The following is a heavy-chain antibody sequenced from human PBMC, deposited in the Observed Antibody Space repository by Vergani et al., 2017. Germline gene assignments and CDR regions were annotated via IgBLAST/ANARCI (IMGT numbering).Heavy chain of an antibody. CDR3: AREGIRAAAGKTFDY. Sequence: QVQLQQWGAGLLKPSETLSLTCVVYGGSFSGYYWSWIRQPPGKGLEWIGEINHSGSTNYNPSLKSRGTISVDTSKNQFTLKLSSVTAADAAVYYCAREGIRAAAGKTFDYWGQGTLVTVSS. J-gene: IGHJ4*02. CDR2: INHSGST. D-gene: IGHD6-13*01. V-gene: IGHV4-34*01. CDR1: GGSFSGYY.